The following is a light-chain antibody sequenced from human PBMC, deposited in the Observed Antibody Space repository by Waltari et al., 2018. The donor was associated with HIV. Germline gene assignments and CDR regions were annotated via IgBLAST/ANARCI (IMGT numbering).Light chain of an antibody. Sequence: SSELTQDPAVSVALGQTVRITCQGDSLRSYYASWYQQKPGQAPVKFIFAKNSRPSRIPDRFSGSSSGDTASLTITGAQAEDEADYYCSSRDWSGEHMGVVFGGGTKLTVL. CDR1: SLRSYY. J-gene: IGLJ2*01. CDR2: AKN. V-gene: IGLV3-19*01. CDR3: SSRDWSGEHMGVV.